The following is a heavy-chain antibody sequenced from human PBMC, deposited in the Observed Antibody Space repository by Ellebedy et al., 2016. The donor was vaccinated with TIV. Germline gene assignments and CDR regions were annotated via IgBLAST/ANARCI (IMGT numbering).Heavy chain of an antibody. CDR2: ISAYNGNT. CDR3: ARERTYCSGGSCYSVSYYFDY. CDR1: GYTFTGYN. J-gene: IGHJ4*02. Sequence: ASVKVSCXASGYTFTGYNIHWVRQAPGQGLEWMGWISAYNGNTNYAQKLQGRVTMTTDTSTSTAYMELRSLRSDDTAVYYCARERTYCSGGSCYSVSYYFDYWGQGTLVTVSS. D-gene: IGHD2-15*01. V-gene: IGHV1-18*04.